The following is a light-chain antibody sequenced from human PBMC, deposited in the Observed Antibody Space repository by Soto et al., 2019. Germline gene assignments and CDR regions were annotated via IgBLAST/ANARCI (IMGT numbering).Light chain of an antibody. CDR1: QTITNDY. CDR2: GAS. CDR3: QLYGRSRRAT. V-gene: IGKV3-20*01. J-gene: IGKJ5*01. Sequence: EIVLTQSPGTLSLSPGEGASLSCRASQTITNDYLAWYQQRPGQAPRLLIYGASSRATGIPDRFSGSGSGTHFTLTISRLEPEDFAVYYCQLYGRSRRATFGQGTRLEIK.